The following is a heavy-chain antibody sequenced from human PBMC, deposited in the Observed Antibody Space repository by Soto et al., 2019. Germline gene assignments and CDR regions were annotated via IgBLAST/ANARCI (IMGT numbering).Heavy chain of an antibody. Sequence: SETLSLTCTVSGGSISSYYWSWIRQPPGKGLEWIGYIYYSGSTNYNPSLKSRVTISVDTSKNQFSLKLSSVTAADTAVYYCARGERGYSGYSRPSSLYYFDYWGQGTLVTVSS. V-gene: IGHV4-59*01. CDR1: GGSISSYY. D-gene: IGHD5-12*01. CDR2: IYYSGST. J-gene: IGHJ4*02. CDR3: ARGERGYSGYSRPSSLYYFDY.